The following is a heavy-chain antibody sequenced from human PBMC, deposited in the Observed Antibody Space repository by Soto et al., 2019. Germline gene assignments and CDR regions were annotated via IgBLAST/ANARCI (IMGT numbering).Heavy chain of an antibody. Sequence: TETPSLASAVYGGSSSGYYRRWAGQPPKKGLEWIGEINHSGSTNYNPSLKSRVTISVDTSKNQFSLKLSSVTAADTAVYYCASRDYFRSPTKYSYFRMDVFGQGTTVT. CDR2: INHSGST. CDR1: GGSSSGYY. V-gene: IGHV4-34*01. J-gene: IGHJ6*02. D-gene: IGHD3-10*01. CDR3: ASRDYFRSPTKYSYFRMDV.